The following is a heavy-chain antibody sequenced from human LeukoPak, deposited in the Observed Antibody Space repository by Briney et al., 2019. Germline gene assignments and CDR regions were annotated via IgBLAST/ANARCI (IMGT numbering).Heavy chain of an antibody. D-gene: IGHD4-11*01. V-gene: IGHV4-34*01. Sequence: KPSETLSLTCAVYGGSFSGYYWSWIRQPPGKGLEWIGEINHSGSTNYNPSLKSRVTISVDTPKNQFSLQLNSVTPEDTAVYYCARDRETSTVTLYGMDVWGQGTTVTVSS. J-gene: IGHJ6*02. CDR1: GGSFSGYY. CDR2: INHSGST. CDR3: ARDRETSTVTLYGMDV.